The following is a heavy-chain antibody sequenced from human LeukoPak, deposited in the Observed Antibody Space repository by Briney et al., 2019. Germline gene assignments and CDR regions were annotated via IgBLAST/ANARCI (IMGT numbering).Heavy chain of an antibody. CDR3: AKESDYGEGYFDY. CDR1: GFTFGSSI. V-gene: IGHV3-30*02. D-gene: IGHD4-17*01. Sequence: PGGSLRLSCAASGFTFGSSILHWVRQAPGKGLQWVAFIRYDGSNKYYADSVKGRFTISRDNSKNTLNLQMNSLRAEDTAVYYCAKESDYGEGYFDYWGQGTLVTVSS. CDR2: IRYDGSNK. J-gene: IGHJ4*02.